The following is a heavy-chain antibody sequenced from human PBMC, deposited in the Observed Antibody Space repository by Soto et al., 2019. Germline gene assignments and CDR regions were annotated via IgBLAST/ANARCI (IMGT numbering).Heavy chain of an antibody. D-gene: IGHD5-12*01. Sequence: PGGSLRLSCAGSGFTLGDYAMTWVRQAPGKGLEWVSSIRSRTYGGTTEFAEVAASVKGRFTILRDESKNIAYLQMNSLKTEDTAVYYRTSGGGPRDGYNYPYYGMDVWGQGTTVTVSS. CDR2: IRSRTYGGTT. J-gene: IGHJ6*02. V-gene: IGHV3-49*04. CDR1: GFTLGDYA. CDR3: TSGGGPRDGYNYPYYGMDV.